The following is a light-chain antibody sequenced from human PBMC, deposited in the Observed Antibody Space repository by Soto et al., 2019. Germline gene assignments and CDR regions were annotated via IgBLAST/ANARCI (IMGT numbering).Light chain of an antibody. V-gene: IGKV3-11*01. J-gene: IGKJ4*01. CDR1: QSISSY. CDR2: DAS. CDR3: QHRNNWPLS. Sequence: EIVLTQSPATLSLSPGERATFSCRASQSISSYLAWYQHKPGQAPRLLIYDASNRATGIPARFSGSGSGTDFTLTISSLEPEDFAVYYCQHRNNWPLSFGGGTKVEIK.